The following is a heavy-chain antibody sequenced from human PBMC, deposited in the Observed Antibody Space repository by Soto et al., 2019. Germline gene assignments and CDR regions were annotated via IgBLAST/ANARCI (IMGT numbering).Heavy chain of an antibody. D-gene: IGHD3-22*01. CDR3: ARGGPSYYYDSSGYVNWFDP. CDR2: VSASGLNT. V-gene: IGHV3-23*01. Sequence: GSLRLSCAASGFTFSTYAMAWVRQAPGKGLEWVSGVSASGLNTDYADSVKGRFTISRDNSKNTLYLQMNSLRAEDTAVYYCARGGPSYYYDSSGYVNWFDPWGQGTLVTVSS. J-gene: IGHJ5*02. CDR1: GFTFSTYA.